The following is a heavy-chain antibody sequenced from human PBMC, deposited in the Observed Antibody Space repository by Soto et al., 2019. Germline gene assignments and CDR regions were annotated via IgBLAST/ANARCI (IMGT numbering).Heavy chain of an antibody. CDR2: ISGYNGYP. CDR1: GYIFTNYG. Sequence: QIHLVQSGAEVRKHGASVNVSCKTSGYIFTNYGVSWVRQAPGEGLEVVGWISGYNGYPKYGQRFQGRVTLSTDTSTTTGYMELRNLRSDDTAVDYCARGSSGALYDYWGQGTLLTVSS. J-gene: IGHJ4*02. V-gene: IGHV1-18*04. CDR3: ARGSSGALYDY.